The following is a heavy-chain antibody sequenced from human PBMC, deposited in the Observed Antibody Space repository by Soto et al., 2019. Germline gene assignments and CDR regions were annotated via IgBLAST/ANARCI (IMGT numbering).Heavy chain of an antibody. D-gene: IGHD5-12*01. CDR3: ASVRRVATIRVGDDYYGMAV. CDR1: GGSISSSSYY. CDR2: IYYSGST. V-gene: IGHV4-39*01. J-gene: IGHJ6*02. Sequence: PSETLSLTCTVSGGSISSSSYYWGWIRQPPGKGLEWIGSIYYSGSTYYNPSLKSRVTISVDTSKNQVSLKLSSVTAADTAVYYCASVRRVATIRVGDDYYGMAVRGQRTVVTVSS.